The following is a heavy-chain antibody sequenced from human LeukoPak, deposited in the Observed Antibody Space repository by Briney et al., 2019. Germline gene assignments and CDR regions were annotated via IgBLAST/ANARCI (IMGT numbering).Heavy chain of an antibody. CDR2: INPNSGGT. CDR3: ARDKWLVIDYTEADYMDV. Sequence: GASVKVSCKASGFTFTAYHMHWVRQAPGQGLEWMGWINPNSGGTNYAQKFQGRVTMTRDTSISTAYMELSRLRSDDTAVYYCARDKWLVIDYTEADYMDVWGKGTTVTVSS. CDR1: GFTFTAYH. D-gene: IGHD6-19*01. J-gene: IGHJ6*03. V-gene: IGHV1-2*02.